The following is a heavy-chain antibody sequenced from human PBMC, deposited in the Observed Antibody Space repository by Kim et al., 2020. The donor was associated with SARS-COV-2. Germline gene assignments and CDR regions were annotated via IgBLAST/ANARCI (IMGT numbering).Heavy chain of an antibody. CDR3: ARDRGYNDSSGYRLISGLDV. Sequence: GGSLRLSCAASGFTFNSYAMHWVRQAPGKGLEWVAVISYDGSNKYYADSVKGRFTISRDNSKNTLYLQMNSLRAEDTAVYYCARDRGYNDSSGYRLISGLDVGGEGPTVTVSS. CDR2: ISYDGSNK. CDR1: GFTFNSYA. J-gene: IGHJ6*04. D-gene: IGHD3-22*01. V-gene: IGHV3-30*04.